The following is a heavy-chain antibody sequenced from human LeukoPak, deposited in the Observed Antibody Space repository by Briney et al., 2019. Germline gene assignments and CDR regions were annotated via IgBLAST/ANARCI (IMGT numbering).Heavy chain of an antibody. CDR3: AKTLFFYYDSSGDFDY. D-gene: IGHD3-22*01. CDR1: GFTFTSYA. V-gene: IGHV3-23*03. CDR2: IYSGGST. J-gene: IGHJ4*02. Sequence: PGGSLRLSCAASGFTFTSYAMNWVRQAPGKGLEWVSVIYSGGSTYYADSVKGRFTISRDNSKNTLYLQMNSLRAEDTAVYYCAKTLFFYYDSSGDFDYWGQGTLVTVSS.